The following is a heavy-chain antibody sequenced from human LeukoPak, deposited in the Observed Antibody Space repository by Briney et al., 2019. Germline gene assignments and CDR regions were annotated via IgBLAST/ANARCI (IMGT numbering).Heavy chain of an antibody. V-gene: IGHV4-34*01. CDR1: GVSLNNYY. D-gene: IGHD4-11*01. J-gene: IGHJ4*02. CDR3: ARGYSRVLIDY. CDR2: IQQSTRS. Sequence: SETLSLTCAVSGVSLNNYYWSWIRQPPGKGLEWIGEIQQSTRSNYNPSLKSRVTISADTSKNHLFLKSTSVTAADTAVYYCARGYSRVLIDYWGQGTLVTVSS.